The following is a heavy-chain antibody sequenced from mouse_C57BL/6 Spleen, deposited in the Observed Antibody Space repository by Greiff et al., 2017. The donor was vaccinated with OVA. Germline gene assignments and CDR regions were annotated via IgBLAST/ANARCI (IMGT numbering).Heavy chain of an antibody. Sequence: VQLVESGAELVKPGASVKISCKASGYAFSSYWMNWVKQRPGKGLEWIGQIYPGDGDTNYNGKFKGKATLTADKSSSTAYMQLSSLTSEDSAVYFCARRNDYDFDYWGQGTTLTVSS. CDR2: IYPGDGDT. CDR1: GYAFSSYW. J-gene: IGHJ2*01. CDR3: ARRNDYDFDY. D-gene: IGHD2-4*01. V-gene: IGHV1-80*01.